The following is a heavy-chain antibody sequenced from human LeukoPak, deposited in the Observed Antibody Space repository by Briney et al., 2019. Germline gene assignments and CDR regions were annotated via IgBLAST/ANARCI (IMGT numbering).Heavy chain of an antibody. Sequence: SVKVSCKASGGTFSSYAISWVRQAPGQGLEWMGGIIPIFGTANYAQKFQGRVTITTDESTSTAYMELSSLRSEDTAVYYCAREHGYSSGWYFVGPSEQGSYNWFDPWGQGTLVTVSS. CDR1: GGTFSSYA. CDR2: IIPIFGTA. J-gene: IGHJ5*02. V-gene: IGHV1-69*05. D-gene: IGHD6-19*01. CDR3: AREHGYSSGWYFVGPSEQGSYNWFDP.